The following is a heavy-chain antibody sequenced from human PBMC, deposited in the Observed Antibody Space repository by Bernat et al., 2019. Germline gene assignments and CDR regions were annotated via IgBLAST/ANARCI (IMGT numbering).Heavy chain of an antibody. J-gene: IGHJ6*03. V-gene: IGHV3-11*05. D-gene: IGHD1-26*01. CDR1: GFTFSDYY. Sequence: QVQLVESGGGLVKPGGSLRLSCAASGFTFSDYYMRWIRQAPGKGLDWVSFISSSSSYTNYADSVKGRFTISRDNAKNSLYLQMNSLRAEDTAVYYCARGTCRSAHYRDVWGKGTTVTVSS. CDR3: ARGTCRSAHYRDV. CDR2: ISSSSSYT.